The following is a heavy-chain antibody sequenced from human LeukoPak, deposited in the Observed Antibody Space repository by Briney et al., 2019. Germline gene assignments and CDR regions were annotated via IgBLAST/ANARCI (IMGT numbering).Heavy chain of an antibody. CDR1: GFTLSSYS. Sequence: GGSLRLSCAASGFTLSSYSMNCVRQAPGKGLEWVSSISRSSAYIYYADSVKGRFTISRDNAKNSLYLQMNSLRAEDTAVYYCARGGDVVVPAAYPPYFDYWGQGTLVTVSS. J-gene: IGHJ4*02. CDR2: ISRSSAYI. CDR3: ARGGDVVVPAAYPPYFDY. V-gene: IGHV3-21*01. D-gene: IGHD2-2*01.